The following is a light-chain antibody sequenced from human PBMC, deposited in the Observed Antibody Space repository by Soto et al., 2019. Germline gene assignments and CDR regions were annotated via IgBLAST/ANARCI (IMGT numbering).Light chain of an antibody. CDR1: SSNIGAGYE. J-gene: IGLJ1*01. Sequence: SALTQPPSVSGAPGQMVTISCTGSSSNIGAGYEVHWYQQLPGTAPKLLIYGNNNRPSGVPDRFSGSKSGTSASLAITGLQAEDEADYYCQSYDSSLSALYVFGTGTKVTVL. CDR2: GNN. V-gene: IGLV1-40*01. CDR3: QSYDSSLSALYV.